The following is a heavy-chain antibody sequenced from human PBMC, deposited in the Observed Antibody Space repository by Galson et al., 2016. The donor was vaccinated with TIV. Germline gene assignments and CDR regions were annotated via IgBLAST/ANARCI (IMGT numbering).Heavy chain of an antibody. V-gene: IGHV1-8*01. CDR3: AQLVRKCGMTRCYGDHVDH. CDR1: GHTFTSYD. Sequence: SVKVSCKASGHTFTSYDMNWVRQAPGQGLEWMGWMNPNRGNTGYTQKFQGRVTMTRDTSVSTAYMELTNLRSADTAVYFCAQLVRKCGMTRCYGDHVDHWGQGTLVTVSS. J-gene: IGHJ4*02. CDR2: MNPNRGNT. D-gene: IGHD2-2*01.